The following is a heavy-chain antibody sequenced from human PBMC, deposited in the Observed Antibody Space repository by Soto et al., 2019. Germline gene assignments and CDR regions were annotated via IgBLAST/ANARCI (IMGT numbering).Heavy chain of an antibody. V-gene: IGHV4-4*02. Sequence: QVQLQESGPGLLKPSETLSLVCAVYGGSISSNTWCTWVRQPPGKGLEWFGEIHSGGYTNHNPSLESRVTVSMDESNKQFSLELTSLTTADTAVYYCATRARRPVWGQGTLVTVSS. D-gene: IGHD6-25*01. CDR2: IHSGGYT. CDR3: ATRARRPV. J-gene: IGHJ4*02. CDR1: GGSISSNTW.